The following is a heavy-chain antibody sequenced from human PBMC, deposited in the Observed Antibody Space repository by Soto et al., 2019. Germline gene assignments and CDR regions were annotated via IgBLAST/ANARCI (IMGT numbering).Heavy chain of an antibody. V-gene: IGHV1-69*02. Sequence: SVKVSCKASGGTFSSYTISWVRQAPGQGLEWMGRIIPILGIANYAQKFQGRVTISVDTSKNQFSLKLSSVTAADTAVYYCARQETVTTLLWDYWGQGTLVTVSS. CDR1: GGTFSSYT. CDR3: ARQETVTTLLWDY. D-gene: IGHD4-4*01. CDR2: IIPILGIA. J-gene: IGHJ4*02.